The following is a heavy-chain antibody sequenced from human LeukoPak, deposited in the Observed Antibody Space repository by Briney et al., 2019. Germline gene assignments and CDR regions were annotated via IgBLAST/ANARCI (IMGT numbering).Heavy chain of an antibody. D-gene: IGHD3-10*01. CDR2: INTDNGNT. Sequence: ASVKVSCKASGYTFTHYAVHWVRQAPGQRLEWMGWINTDNGNTNYAQKLQGRVTMTTDTSTSTAYMELRSLRSDDTAVYYCASGRRQTTWFGEFAHYFDYWGQGTLVTVSS. J-gene: IGHJ4*02. CDR3: ASGRRQTTWFGEFAHYFDY. CDR1: GYTFTHYA. V-gene: IGHV1-3*04.